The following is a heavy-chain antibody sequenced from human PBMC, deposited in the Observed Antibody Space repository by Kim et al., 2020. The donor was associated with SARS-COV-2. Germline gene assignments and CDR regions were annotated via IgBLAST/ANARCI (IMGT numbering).Heavy chain of an antibody. V-gene: IGHV1-46*01. CDR3: ARGGSHGMDV. CDR2: GSI. D-gene: IGHD3-16*01. J-gene: IGHJ6*02. Sequence: GSIIYAQKFQGRVTMTRDTSTSTVYMELSSLRSEDTAVYYWARGGSHGMDVWGQGTTVTVSS.